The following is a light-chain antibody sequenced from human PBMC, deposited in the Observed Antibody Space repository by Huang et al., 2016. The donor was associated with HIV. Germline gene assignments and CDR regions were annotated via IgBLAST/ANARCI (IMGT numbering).Light chain of an antibody. CDR3: MHSTQHPYT. V-gene: IGKV2D-29*01. J-gene: IGKJ2*01. Sequence: DIVMTQTPLSLSVTPGQPASISCKSSQSLLHSDGKTYLYWYRQKPGQPPQLLIYEGSNRFSGVPDRFSGSGSGTDFTVKISRVEAEDVGVYYCMHSTQHPYTFGQGTKLEIK. CDR2: EGS. CDR1: QSLLHSDGKTY.